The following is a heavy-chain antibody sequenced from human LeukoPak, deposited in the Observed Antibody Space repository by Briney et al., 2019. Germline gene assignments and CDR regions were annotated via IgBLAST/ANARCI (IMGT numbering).Heavy chain of an antibody. J-gene: IGHJ4*02. V-gene: IGHV3-11*01. D-gene: IGHD1-26*01. CDR2: ISSSGSTI. CDR1: GFTFSDYY. Sequence: GSLRLSCAASGFTFSDYYMSWIRQAPGKGLEWVSYISSSGSTIYYADSVKGRFTISRDNAKNSLYLQMNSLRAEDTAVHYCARDFSGSYYFDYWGQGTLVTVSS. CDR3: ARDFSGSYYFDY.